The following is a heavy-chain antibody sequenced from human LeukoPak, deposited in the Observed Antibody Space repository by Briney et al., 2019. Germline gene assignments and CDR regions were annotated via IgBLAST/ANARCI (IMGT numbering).Heavy chain of an antibody. J-gene: IGHJ3*02. CDR3: AHRHRGVASDI. CDR1: GFSFSSGGVG. D-gene: IGHD2-15*01. CDR2: IYENDEK. Sequence: SGPTLVNPTQTLTLTCTFSGFSFSSGGVGVGWICQPPGGALEWLGVIYENDEKLYSSSLHNRLSITKDTSKNQVVLTMANMDPVDTATYYCAHRHRGVASDIWGHGTLVTVSS. V-gene: IGHV2-5*01.